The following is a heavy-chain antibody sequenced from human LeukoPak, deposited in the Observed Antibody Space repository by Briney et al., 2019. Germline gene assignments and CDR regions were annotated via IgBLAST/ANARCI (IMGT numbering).Heavy chain of an antibody. V-gene: IGHV4-4*07. D-gene: IGHD2-21*02. J-gene: IGHJ5*02. CDR3: ARHVSRTVVTAIDRPNWFDP. CDR1: GGSFSSYY. CDR2: IYNSGTT. Sequence: SETLSLTCTVSGGSFSSYYWTWIRQPAGKGLEWIGRIYNSGTTNYSPSLESRVTMSLDTSKNQFSLKLGSVTAADTAVYYCARHVSRTVVTAIDRPNWFDPWGQGTLVTVSS.